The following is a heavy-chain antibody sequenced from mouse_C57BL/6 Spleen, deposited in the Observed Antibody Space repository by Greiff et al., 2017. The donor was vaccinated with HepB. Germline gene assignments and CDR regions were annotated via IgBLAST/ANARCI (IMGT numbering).Heavy chain of an antibody. D-gene: IGHD2-3*01. CDR2: INPNNGGT. CDR1: GYTFTDYY. CDR3: ARFGYYDYYAMDY. V-gene: IGHV1-26*01. J-gene: IGHJ4*01. Sequence: VQLQQSGPELVKPGASVKISCKASGYTFTDYYMNWVKQSHGKSLEWIGDINPNNGGTSYNQKFKGKATLTVYKSSSTAYMELRSLTSEDSAVYYCARFGYYDYYAMDYWGQGTSVTVSS.